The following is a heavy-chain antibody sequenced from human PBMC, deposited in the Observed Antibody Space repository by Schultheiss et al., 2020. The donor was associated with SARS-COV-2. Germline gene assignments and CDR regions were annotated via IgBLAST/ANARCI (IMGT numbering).Heavy chain of an antibody. Sequence: ASVKVSCKASGYTFTSYGISWVRQAPGQGLEWMGWISAYNGNTNYAQKLQGRVTMTTDTSTSTAYMELRSLRSDDTAVYYCARGASTYYDSSGYHYWGQGTLVTVSS. V-gene: IGHV1-18*01. CDR1: GYTFTSYG. D-gene: IGHD3-22*01. CDR2: ISAYNGNT. CDR3: ARGASTYYDSSGYHY. J-gene: IGHJ4*02.